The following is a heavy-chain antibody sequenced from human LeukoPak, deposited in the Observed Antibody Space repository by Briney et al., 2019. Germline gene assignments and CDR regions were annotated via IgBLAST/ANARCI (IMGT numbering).Heavy chain of an antibody. CDR1: GFTFSSYA. J-gene: IGHJ4*02. D-gene: IGHD3-10*01. V-gene: IGHV3-23*01. CDR3: AKDGYGSGSYYLTDY. CDR2: ISGSGGSK. Sequence: GGSLRLSCAASGFTFSSYAMSGVRQAPGKGLEWVSAISGSGGSKYYAVSVKGRFTISRENSKNTLYLQMNSLRAEDTAVYYCAKDGYGSGSYYLTDYWGQGALVTVSS.